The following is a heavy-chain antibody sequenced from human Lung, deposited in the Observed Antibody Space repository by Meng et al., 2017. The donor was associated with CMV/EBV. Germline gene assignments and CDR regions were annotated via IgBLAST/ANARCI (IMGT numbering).Heavy chain of an antibody. D-gene: IGHD5-18*01. CDR1: GFRFSSYW. CDR2: LNSDGSGT. V-gene: IGHV3-74*01. Sequence: GGSXRLXCAASGFRFSSYWMHWVRQAPGKGLVWVSRLNSDGSGTSSADSVKGRFTISRDNAKNTVYLQMNNLRAEDTAIYYCARDDGSYGSLNGMDVWGRGTXVTVSS. CDR3: ARDDGSYGSLNGMDV. J-gene: IGHJ6*02.